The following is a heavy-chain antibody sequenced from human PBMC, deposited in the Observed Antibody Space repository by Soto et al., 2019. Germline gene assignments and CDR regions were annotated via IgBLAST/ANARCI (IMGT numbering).Heavy chain of an antibody. Sequence: SEILSLTCTVSGGSISSGDYYWSWIRQPPGKALEWIGYIYYSGSTYYNPSLKSRVTISVDTSKNQFSLKLSSVTAADTAVYYCARDAARYYYDSSGYYFDYWGQGTLVTVSS. V-gene: IGHV4-30-4*01. J-gene: IGHJ4*02. D-gene: IGHD3-22*01. CDR3: ARDAARYYYDSSGYYFDY. CDR2: IYYSGST. CDR1: GGSISSGDYY.